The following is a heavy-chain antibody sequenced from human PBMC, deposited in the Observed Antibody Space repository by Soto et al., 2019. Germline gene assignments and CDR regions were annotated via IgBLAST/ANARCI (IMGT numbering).Heavy chain of an antibody. V-gene: IGHV1-18*01. J-gene: IGHJ4*02. Sequence: EASVKVSCKASGYTFTSYGISWVRQAPGQGLEWMGWISAYNGNTNYAQKLQGRVTMTTDTSTSTAYMELRSLRSDDTAVYYCARVIVRSYDSSGYYYGLDYFDYWGQGTLVTVSS. CDR3: ARVIVRSYDSSGYYYGLDYFDY. CDR1: GYTFTSYG. CDR2: ISAYNGNT. D-gene: IGHD3-22*01.